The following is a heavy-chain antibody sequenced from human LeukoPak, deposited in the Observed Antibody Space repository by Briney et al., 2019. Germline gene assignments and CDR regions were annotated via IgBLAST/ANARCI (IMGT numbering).Heavy chain of an antibody. CDR2: IFPADSDT. V-gene: IGHV5-51*01. CDR1: VYIFTSCW. D-gene: IGHD2-21*01. CDR3: ARLFSGGKASFDY. Sequence: GESLKISCKGSVYIFTSCWIGWVRQMPGKGLEWMGIIFPADSDTRYTPSLQGQLPLSAQKSISTAYPQWRRLKPAHTSMYQCARLFSGGKASFDYWGRGTLVTVSS. J-gene: IGHJ4*02.